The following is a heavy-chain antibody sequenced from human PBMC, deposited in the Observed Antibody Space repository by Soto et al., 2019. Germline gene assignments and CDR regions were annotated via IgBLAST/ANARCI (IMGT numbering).Heavy chain of an antibody. V-gene: IGHV4-39*07. D-gene: IGHD6-13*01. J-gene: IGHJ5*02. CDR2: IYSRGTT. CDR3: ARGGAANRFDP. CDR1: GFSISSSFSY. Sequence: PSDTLSLTCAVSGFSISSSFSYWGWIRQSPGKGLEWIGTIYSRGTTYYNPSLKSRVTISVDTSKNQFSLKLSSVTAADTAVYYCARGGAANRFDPWGQGTLVTVSS.